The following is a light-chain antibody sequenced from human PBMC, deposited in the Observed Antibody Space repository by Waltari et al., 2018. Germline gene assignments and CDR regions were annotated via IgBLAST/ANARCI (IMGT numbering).Light chain of an antibody. V-gene: IGKV3-20*01. Sequence: VLTQSSGTLSLSPGVRATFPCRASQSLTKRYLAWYQQKPGQAPRLLIDGASSRAAGIPDRFSGSGSGTDFTLTISRLEPEDFAVYYCQQYGSSVLYTFGQGTKLEIK. CDR1: QSLTKRY. CDR3: QQYGSSVLYT. J-gene: IGKJ2*01. CDR2: GAS.